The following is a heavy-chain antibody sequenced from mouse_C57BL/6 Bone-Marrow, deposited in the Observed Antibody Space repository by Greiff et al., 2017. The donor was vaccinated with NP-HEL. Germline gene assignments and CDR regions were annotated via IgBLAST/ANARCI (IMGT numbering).Heavy chain of an antibody. CDR3: ARSGFYAGAMDY. D-gene: IGHD2-3*01. Sequence: VQLQQPGAELVMPGASVKLSCKASGYTFTSYWMHWVKQRPGQGLEWIGEIDPSDSYINYNQKFKGKSTLTVDKSSSTAYMQLSSLTSEDSAVYYCARSGFYAGAMDYWGQGTSVTVSS. J-gene: IGHJ4*01. V-gene: IGHV1-69*01. CDR2: IDPSDSYI. CDR1: GYTFTSYW.